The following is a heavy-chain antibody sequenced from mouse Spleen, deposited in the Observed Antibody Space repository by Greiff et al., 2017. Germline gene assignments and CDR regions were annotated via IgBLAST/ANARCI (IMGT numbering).Heavy chain of an antibody. CDR2: IDPSDSYT. V-gene: IGHV1-69*01. CDR3: ARGDSDY. J-gene: IGHJ2*01. Sequence: QVQLQQPGAELVMPGASVKLSCKASGYTFTSYWMHWVKQRPGQGLEWIGEIDPSDSYTNYNQKFKGKATLTVDKSSSTAYMQLSSLTSEDSAVYYCARGDSDYWGQGTTLTVSS. CDR1: GYTFTSYW.